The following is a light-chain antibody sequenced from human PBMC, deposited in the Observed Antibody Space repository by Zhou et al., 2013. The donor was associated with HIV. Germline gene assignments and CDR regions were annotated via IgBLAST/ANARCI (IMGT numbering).Light chain of an antibody. V-gene: IGKV3-20*01. CDR1: QSVSSIY. CDR2: GAY. Sequence: EIVLTQSPGTLSLSPGERATLSCRASQSVSSIYLAWYQQKLGQSPRLLIYGAYSRATGIPDRFSGSGSGTDFTLTISRLEPEDFAVYYCQQYGSSYTFGQGTKLEIK. CDR3: QQYGSSYT. J-gene: IGKJ2*01.